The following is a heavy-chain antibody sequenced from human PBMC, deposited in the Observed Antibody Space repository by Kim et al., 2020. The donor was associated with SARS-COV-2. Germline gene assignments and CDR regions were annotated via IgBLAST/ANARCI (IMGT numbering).Heavy chain of an antibody. CDR3: ASMTTLSFDY. V-gene: IGHV4-59*13. CDR2: IYYSGST. CDR1: GGSISSYY. D-gene: IGHD4-17*01. J-gene: IGHJ4*02. Sequence: SETLSLTCTVSGGSISSYYWSWIRQPPGKGLEWIGYIYYSGSTNYNPSLKSRVTISVDTSKNQFSLKLSSVTAADTAVYYCASMTTLSFDYWGQGTLVTV.